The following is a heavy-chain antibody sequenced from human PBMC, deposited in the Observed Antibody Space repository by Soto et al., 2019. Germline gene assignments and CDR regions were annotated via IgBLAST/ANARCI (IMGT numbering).Heavy chain of an antibody. CDR1: GFTFSSYG. J-gene: IGHJ4*02. D-gene: IGHD1-26*01. V-gene: IGHV3-30*18. Sequence: QVQLVESGGGVVQPGRSLRLSCAASGFTFSSYGMHWVRQAPGKGLEWVAVISYDGSNKYYADSVKGRFTISRDNSKNTMHLQLNSLRAEDTAVYYCAKVLGSGLYPLLMVGATSLDYWGQGNLVTVSS. CDR2: ISYDGSNK. CDR3: AKVLGSGLYPLLMVGATSLDY.